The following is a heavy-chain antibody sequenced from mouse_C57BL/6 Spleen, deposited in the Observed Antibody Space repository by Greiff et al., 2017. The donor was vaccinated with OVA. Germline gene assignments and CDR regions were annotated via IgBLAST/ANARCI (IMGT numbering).Heavy chain of an antibody. CDR1: GYTFTSYW. Sequence: QVQLQQPGAELVKPGASVKLSCKASGYTFTSYWMQWVKQRPGQGLEWIGEIDPSDSYTNYNQKFKGKATLTVDTSSSTAYMQLSSLTSEDAAVYYCARRAYDYGWYYFDYWGQGTTLTVSS. CDR2: IDPSDSYT. CDR3: ARRAYDYGWYYFDY. J-gene: IGHJ2*01. V-gene: IGHV1-50*01. D-gene: IGHD2-4*01.